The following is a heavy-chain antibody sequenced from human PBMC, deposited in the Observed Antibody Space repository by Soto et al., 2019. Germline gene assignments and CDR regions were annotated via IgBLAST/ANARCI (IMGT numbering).Heavy chain of an antibody. CDR2: ISNTGSSE. V-gene: IGHV3-30*18. CDR1: GFTFSVFG. Sequence: QVQLVESGGGVVQPGRSLRLSCAASGFTFSVFGMHWVRQAPGKGLEWVAVISNTGSSEYQADSVRGRFTISRDNGEKRLSLLMTSLRPEDTAVYYCAKTMTTVGTSSNPGGSRGRGALLDHWGQGTLVTVSP. D-gene: IGHD2-15*01. J-gene: IGHJ4*02. CDR3: AKTMTTVGTSSNPGGSRGRGALLDH.